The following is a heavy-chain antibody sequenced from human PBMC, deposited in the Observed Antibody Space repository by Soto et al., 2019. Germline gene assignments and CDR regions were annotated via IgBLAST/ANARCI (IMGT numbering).Heavy chain of an antibody. D-gene: IGHD1-7*01. CDR1: GGSFSGYY. V-gene: IGHV4-34*01. CDR2: INHSGST. CDR3: ARVDNWNYLNPFDY. J-gene: IGHJ4*02. Sequence: SETLSLTCAVYGGSFSGYYWSWIRQPPGKGLEWIGEINHSGSTNYNPSLKSRVTISVDTSKNQFSLKLSSVTAADTAVYYCARVDNWNYLNPFDYWGQGTLVTVSS.